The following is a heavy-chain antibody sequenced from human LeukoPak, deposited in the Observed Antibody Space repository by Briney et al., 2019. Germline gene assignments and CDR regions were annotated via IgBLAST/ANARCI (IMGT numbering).Heavy chain of an antibody. V-gene: IGHV3-30*18. CDR2: ISYDGSNK. Sequence: PGGSLRLSCAASGLTFSSYGMHWVRQAPGKGLEWVAVISYDGSNKYYADSVEGRFTISRDNSKNTLYLQMNSLRAEDTAVYYCANANYYDSSGLNFDYWGQGTLVTVSS. CDR1: GLTFSSYG. D-gene: IGHD3-22*01. J-gene: IGHJ4*02. CDR3: ANANYYDSSGLNFDY.